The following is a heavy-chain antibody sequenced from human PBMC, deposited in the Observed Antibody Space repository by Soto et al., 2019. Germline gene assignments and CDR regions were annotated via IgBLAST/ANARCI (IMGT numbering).Heavy chain of an antibody. J-gene: IGHJ6*02. D-gene: IGHD6-13*01. CDR1: GGSISSNY. V-gene: IGHV4-59*01. CDR3: ARESALGSTNEYYNGVDV. CDR2: IHHSGST. Sequence: PSETLSLTCTVSGGSISSNYWSWIRQPPGKGLEWIGFIHHSGSTNYNPSLKSRVTMSVNTSKNQFSLNLNSVTAADTAVYFCARESALGSTNEYYNGVDVWGQGTTVTVSS.